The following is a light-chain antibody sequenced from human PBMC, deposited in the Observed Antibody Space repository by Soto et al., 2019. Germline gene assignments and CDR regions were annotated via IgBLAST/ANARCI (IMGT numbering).Light chain of an antibody. V-gene: IGKV1-5*01. CDR1: QSISVS. J-gene: IGKJ1*01. Sequence: IQMTQFSSTLSGSVGDTVNITCRASQSISVSLAWHQQTPGKAPNLLIHDASTLQGGVPSRFSATGSRTVFPLTVASLPPEESATHFCQQYDKYSTFGHGTKVDI. CDR3: QQYDKYST. CDR2: DAS.